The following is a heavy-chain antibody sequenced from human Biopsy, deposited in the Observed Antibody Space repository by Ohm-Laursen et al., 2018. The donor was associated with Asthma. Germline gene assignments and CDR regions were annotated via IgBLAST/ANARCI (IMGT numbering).Heavy chain of an antibody. Sequence: SLRLSCAASGFTFSRHALHWVRQAPGKGLEWVAGIYFDGSRKYYTESVKGRFTISRDNSKNRLYLEMASLRAEDTAVYYCAREKVIESRGFQNWFDPWGQGTLVHVSS. CDR3: AREKVIESRGFQNWFDP. CDR2: IYFDGSRK. J-gene: IGHJ5*02. D-gene: IGHD3-16*02. CDR1: GFTFSRHA. V-gene: IGHV3-33*01.